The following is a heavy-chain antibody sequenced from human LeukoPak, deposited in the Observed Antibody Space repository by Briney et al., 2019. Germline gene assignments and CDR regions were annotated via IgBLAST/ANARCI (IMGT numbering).Heavy chain of an antibody. D-gene: IGHD6-6*01. CDR2: IYHSGST. Sequence: PSETLSLTCAVSGGSISSGGYSWSWIRQPPGKGLEWIGYIYHSGSTYYNPSLKSRVTISVDRSKNQFSLKLSSVTAADTAVYYCARADSSSYPSAFDYWGQGTLDTVSS. J-gene: IGHJ4*02. CDR1: GGSISSGGYS. V-gene: IGHV4-30-2*01. CDR3: ARADSSSYPSAFDY.